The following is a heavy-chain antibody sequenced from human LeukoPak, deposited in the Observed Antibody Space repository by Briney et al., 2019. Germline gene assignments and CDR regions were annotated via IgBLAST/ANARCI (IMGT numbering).Heavy chain of an antibody. D-gene: IGHD4-11*01. CDR2: IIPIFGTA. CDR3: ARGGPPPGGYSTRGYYFDY. V-gene: IGHV1-69*13. Sequence: GASVKVSCKASGYTFTSNYIHWVRQAPGQGLEWMGGIIPIFGTANYAQKFQGRVTITADESTSTAYMELSSLRSEDTAVYYCARGGPPPGGYSTRGYYFDYWGQGTLVTVSS. J-gene: IGHJ4*02. CDR1: GYTFTSNY.